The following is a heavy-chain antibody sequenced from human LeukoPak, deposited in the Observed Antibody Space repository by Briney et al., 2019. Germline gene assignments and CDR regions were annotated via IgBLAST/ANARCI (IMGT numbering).Heavy chain of an antibody. CDR3: ARDLGFGAPDDS. J-gene: IGHJ4*02. Sequence: GRSLRLSCLASGFTFSRYGFHWVRQAPGKGPEWVAGVRYDGTDELFADSVRGRFTLSRDNSNNAVYLQMNGLRTEDTAVYYCARDLGFGAPDDSWGQGTLVTVSS. CDR1: GFTFSRYG. CDR2: VRYDGTDE. V-gene: IGHV3-30*03. D-gene: IGHD3-10*01.